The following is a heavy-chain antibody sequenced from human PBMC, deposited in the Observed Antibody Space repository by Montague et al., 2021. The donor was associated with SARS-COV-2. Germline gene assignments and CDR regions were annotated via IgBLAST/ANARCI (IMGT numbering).Heavy chain of an antibody. CDR1: NGSFGSYY. J-gene: IGHJ4*02. CDR3: ARGVHSESPYSCGFYYLDV. V-gene: IGHV4-34*01. CDR2: ISHDGGA. D-gene: IGHD5-18*01. Sequence: SGTLSLTCAVYNGSFGSYYWTWIRQPPGKGLEWIGEISHDGGARFHPSLNSRLNIFLGSSGVSLSLTSVTAADTGVYYCARGVHSESPYSCGFYYLDVWAQGTLVTVSS.